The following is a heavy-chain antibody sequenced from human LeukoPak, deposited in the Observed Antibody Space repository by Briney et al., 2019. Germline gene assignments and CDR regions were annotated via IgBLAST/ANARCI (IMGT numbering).Heavy chain of an antibody. J-gene: IGHJ4*02. D-gene: IGHD5-18*01. CDR3: AKKTYSYGPFDY. CDR1: GFTFSSYA. V-gene: IGHV3-30*04. Sequence: GGSLRLSCAASGFTFSSYAMHWVRQAPGKGLEWVAVISYDGSNKYYADSVKGRFTISRDNSKNTLYLQMNSLRAEDTAVYYCAKKTYSYGPFDYWGQGTLVTVSS. CDR2: ISYDGSNK.